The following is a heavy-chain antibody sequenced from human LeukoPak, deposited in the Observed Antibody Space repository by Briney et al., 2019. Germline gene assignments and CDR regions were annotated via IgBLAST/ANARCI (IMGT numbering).Heavy chain of an antibody. V-gene: IGHV3-30*01. CDR1: GFTFTNAG. CDR3: ASEDVDTGDF. CDR2: ISHDGTNK. Sequence: GRSLRLSCAGSGFTFTNAGIHWVRLAAGEGLEWVSFISHDGTNKYYSDSVDGRFTVSRLNSQNTVYLQMTDLRPDDTATYYCASEDVDTGDFWGQGTLVTVSS. D-gene: IGHD5-18*01. J-gene: IGHJ4*02.